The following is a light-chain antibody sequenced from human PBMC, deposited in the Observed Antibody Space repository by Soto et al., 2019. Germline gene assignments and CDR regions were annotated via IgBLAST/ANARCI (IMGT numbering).Light chain of an antibody. CDR3: QRYDNLFFT. CDR2: DAS. Sequence: DIQMTQSPSSLSASVGDRVTITCQASQDISNYLNWYQQKPGKAPKLLIYDASNLETGVPSRFSGSGSGTDFTFTISSLQPEDIATYYCQRYDNLFFTFGTGTKVDIK. J-gene: IGKJ3*01. CDR1: QDISNY. V-gene: IGKV1-33*01.